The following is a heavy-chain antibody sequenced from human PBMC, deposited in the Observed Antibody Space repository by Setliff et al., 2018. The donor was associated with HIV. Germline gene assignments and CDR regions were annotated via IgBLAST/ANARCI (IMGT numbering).Heavy chain of an antibody. D-gene: IGHD3-3*01. J-gene: IGHJ6*03. CDR2: IYYSGRT. Sequence: NPSETLSLTCTVSGGSISSYYWSWVRQPPGKGLEWIGYIYYSGRTTYNSSIKSLVTISLDTYKKQFSLKLNSVTAADTAVYYCARGLMSYNFWGGRNDYHYMDVWGKGTKVTVSS. CDR1: GGSISSYY. V-gene: IGHV4-59*01. CDR3: ARGLMSYNFWGGRNDYHYMDV.